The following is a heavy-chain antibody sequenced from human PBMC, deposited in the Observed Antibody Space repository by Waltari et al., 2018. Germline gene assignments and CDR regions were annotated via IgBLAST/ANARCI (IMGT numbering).Heavy chain of an antibody. CDR1: GYTFTSYD. D-gene: IGHD5-18*01. V-gene: IGHV1-8*01. CDR3: ARSSSGYSDGRQGGY. CDR2: MNPNRGNT. Sequence: QVQLVQSGAEVKKPGASVKVSCKASGYTFTSYDINWVRQDTGQGLEWMGGMNPNRGNTGYAQKFQGRVTMTRNTSISTAYMELSSRRSEDTAVYYCARSSSGYSDGRQGGYWGQGTLVTVSS. J-gene: IGHJ4*02.